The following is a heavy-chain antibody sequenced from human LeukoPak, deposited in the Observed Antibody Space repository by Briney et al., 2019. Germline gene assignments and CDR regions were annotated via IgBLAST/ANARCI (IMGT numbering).Heavy chain of an antibody. J-gene: IGHJ4*02. CDR3: TRGSLLYYFDF. V-gene: IGHV4-31*03. CDR2: IYHSGST. CDR1: GGSISSGNYY. D-gene: IGHD1-26*01. Sequence: SQTLSLTCTVSGGSISSGNYYWTWIRQLPGKGLEWIGYIYHSGSTYYNPSLKSRLTMSVDTSNNHFSLNLSSVTAADTAVYYCTRGSLLYYFDFWGRGALVTVSS.